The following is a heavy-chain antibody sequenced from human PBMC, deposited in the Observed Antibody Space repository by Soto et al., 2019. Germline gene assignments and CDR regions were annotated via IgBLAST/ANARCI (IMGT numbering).Heavy chain of an antibody. Sequence: ASVKVSCKASGFTFSNSAVQWVRQSRGQRLEWMGWIVVGSGHPNLAQKFQDRVTLTRDMSTGTAYMELSSLRSEDTAVYYCAAEVIAVAGDGDHWGQGNQVTVS. J-gene: IGHJ4*02. D-gene: IGHD6-19*01. CDR2: IVVGSGHP. CDR3: AAEVIAVAGDGDH. CDR1: GFTFSNSA. V-gene: IGHV1-58*01.